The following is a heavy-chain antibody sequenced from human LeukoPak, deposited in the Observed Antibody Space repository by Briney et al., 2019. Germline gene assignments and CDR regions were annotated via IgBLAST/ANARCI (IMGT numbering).Heavy chain of an antibody. D-gene: IGHD3-22*01. J-gene: IGHJ4*02. CDR2: ISSSSSYI. V-gene: IGHV3-21*01. CDR3: ATDSSGTNYFDY. Sequence: GGSLRLSCAASGFTFSSYSMNWVRQAPGKGLEWVSSISSSSSYICYADSVKGRFTISRDNAKNSLYLQMNSLRAEDAAVYYCATDSSGTNYFDYWGQGTLVTVSS. CDR1: GFTFSSYS.